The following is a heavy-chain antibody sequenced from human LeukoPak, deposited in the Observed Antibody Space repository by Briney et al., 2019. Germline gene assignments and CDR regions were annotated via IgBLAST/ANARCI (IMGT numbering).Heavy chain of an antibody. CDR2: ISSSGSTI. CDR3: ARGPTNGQAFDY. J-gene: IGHJ4*02. CDR1: GFTFSSYE. D-gene: IGHD2-8*01. Sequence: GGSLRLSCAASGFTFSSYEMNWVRQAPGKGLEWVSYISSSGSTIYYADSVKGRFTISRDNAKNSLYLQMNSLRAEDTAVYYCARGPTNGQAFDYWGQGTLVSVSS. V-gene: IGHV3-48*03.